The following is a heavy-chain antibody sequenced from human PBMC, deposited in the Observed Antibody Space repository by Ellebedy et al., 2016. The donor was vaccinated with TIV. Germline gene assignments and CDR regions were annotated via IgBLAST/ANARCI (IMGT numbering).Heavy chain of an antibody. J-gene: IGHJ4*02. CDR3: ATELPMIPGAYFDY. CDR1: GYTLTSYA. D-gene: IGHD3-22*01. V-gene: IGHV1-3*02. Sequence: AASVKVSCKASGYTLTSYAMHWVRQAPGQRLEWMGWSNAGNGNTKYSQEFQGRVTITRDTSASTAYMELSSLRSEDTAVYYCATELPMIPGAYFDYWGQGTLVTVSS. CDR2: SNAGNGNT.